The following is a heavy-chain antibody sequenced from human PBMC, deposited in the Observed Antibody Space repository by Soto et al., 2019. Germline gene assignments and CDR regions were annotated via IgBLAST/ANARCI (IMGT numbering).Heavy chain of an antibody. V-gene: IGHV1-18*01. CDR1: GYTFTSYG. Sequence: ASVKVSCKASGYTFTSYGISWVRQAPGQGLEWMGWISAYNGNTNYAQKHQGRVNMTTDTSTSTANMELRSLRSDDTAVYYCARLTPPAYIYYYDSPGPWFDPWGQGTLVTVSS. CDR3: ARLTPPAYIYYYDSPGPWFDP. CDR2: ISAYNGNT. J-gene: IGHJ5*02. D-gene: IGHD3-22*01.